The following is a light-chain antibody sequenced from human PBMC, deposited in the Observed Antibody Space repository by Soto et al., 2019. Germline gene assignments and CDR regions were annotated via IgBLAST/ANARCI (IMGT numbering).Light chain of an antibody. Sequence: DIVMTQSPDSLAESLGERATINCKSSQSVLYSSNNKNYLAWYQLKPGQPPKLLIYWASTRESGVPDRFSGSGSGADFTLTISSLQAEDVAVYYCQQYYGTPYTFGQGTKLEIK. CDR2: WAS. CDR1: QSVLYSSNNKNY. V-gene: IGKV4-1*01. J-gene: IGKJ2*01. CDR3: QQYYGTPYT.